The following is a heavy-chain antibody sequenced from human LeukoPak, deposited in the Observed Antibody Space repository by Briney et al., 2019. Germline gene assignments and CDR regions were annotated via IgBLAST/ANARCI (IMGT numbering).Heavy chain of an antibody. J-gene: IGHJ4*02. CDR1: GFTFSSYS. V-gene: IGHV3-21*01. Sequence: GGSLRLSCAASGFTFSSYSMNWVRRAPGKGLEWVSSISSSSSYIYYADSVKGRFTISRDNAKNSLYLQMNSLRAEDTAVYYCARDRVWFGEFSDFDYWGQGTLVTVSS. CDR3: ARDRVWFGEFSDFDY. CDR2: ISSSSSYI. D-gene: IGHD3-10*01.